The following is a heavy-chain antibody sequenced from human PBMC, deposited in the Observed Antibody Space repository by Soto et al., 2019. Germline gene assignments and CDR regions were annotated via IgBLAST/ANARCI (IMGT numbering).Heavy chain of an antibody. CDR3: AQRPRGFTYFFDY. CDR1: GFSLSTRGVG. Sequence: QITLNESGPPLVKPTQTLTLTCTFSGFSLSTRGVGVGRIRQPPGKALEWLALLYWDDDERYSPALMSRLTITKDTSKNQVFLTITNMDPVDTATYSCAQRPRGFTYFFDYWGQGTLVTVSS. CDR2: LYWDDDE. V-gene: IGHV2-5*02. J-gene: IGHJ4*02.